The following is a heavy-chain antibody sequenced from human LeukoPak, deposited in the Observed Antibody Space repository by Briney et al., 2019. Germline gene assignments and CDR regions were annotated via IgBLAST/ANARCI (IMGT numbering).Heavy chain of an antibody. J-gene: IGHJ4*02. D-gene: IGHD5-12*01. CDR2: IYSGGTT. CDR3: ARRGSGYDLVGYFDY. V-gene: IGHV3-66*01. CDR1: GITVSSNY. Sequence: GGSLRLSCAASGITVSSNYMSWVRQAPGKGLEWVSVIYSGGTTYYADSVKGRFTISRDNSKNTLFVQMNSLRAEDTAVYYCARRGSGYDLVGYFDYWGQGTLVTVSS.